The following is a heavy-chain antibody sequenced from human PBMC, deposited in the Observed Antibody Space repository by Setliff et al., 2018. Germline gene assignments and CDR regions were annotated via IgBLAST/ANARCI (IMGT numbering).Heavy chain of an antibody. CDR1: GYSFPSYG. CDR2: ISAYNGFI. CDR3: ARDRPMVVVADDLALFDY. J-gene: IGHJ4*02. Sequence: ASVKVSCKASGYSFPSYGISWVRQAPGQGLEWMGWISAYNGFIIYAQMFQGRVIMTTDTSTSTAYMELRSLRSDDTAVYYCARDRPMVVVADDLALFDYWGQGTLVTVSS. D-gene: IGHD2-15*01. V-gene: IGHV1-18*01.